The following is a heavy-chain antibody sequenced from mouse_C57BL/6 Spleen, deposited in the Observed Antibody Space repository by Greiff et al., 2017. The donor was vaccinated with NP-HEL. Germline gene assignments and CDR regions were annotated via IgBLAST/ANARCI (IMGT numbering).Heavy chain of an antibody. CDR2: IDPETGGT. CDR1: GYTFTDYE. J-gene: IGHJ3*01. Sequence: QVHVQQSGAELVRPGASVTLSCKASGYTFTDYEMHWVKQTPVHGLEWIGAIDPETGGTAYNQKFKGKAILTADKSSSTAYMELRSLTSEDSAVYYCTRGNWVAYWGQGTLVTVAA. CDR3: TRGNWVAY. V-gene: IGHV1-15*01.